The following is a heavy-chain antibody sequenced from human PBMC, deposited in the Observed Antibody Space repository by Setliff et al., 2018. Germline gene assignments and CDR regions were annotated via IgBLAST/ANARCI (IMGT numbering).Heavy chain of an antibody. CDR2: IRFDGSNK. Sequence: GGSLRLSCAASRFTFSSFGMHWVRQAPGKGLEWVAFIRFDGSNKYYADSVKGRFTISRDNSKNTLYLQMNSLRAEDTAVYYCARDRPLSALYNFWSGYLDYWGQGTLVTVSS. V-gene: IGHV3-30*02. J-gene: IGHJ4*02. D-gene: IGHD3-3*01. CDR1: RFTFSSFG. CDR3: ARDRPLSALYNFWSGYLDY.